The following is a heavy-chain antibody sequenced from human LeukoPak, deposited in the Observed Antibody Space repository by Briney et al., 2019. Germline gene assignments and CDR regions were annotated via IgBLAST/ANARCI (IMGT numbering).Heavy chain of an antibody. CDR3: AKDRVSPGFNWFDP. J-gene: IGHJ5*02. Sequence: GGPLRLSCAASGVIISSYAMSWVRQAPGKGLEWVSAINGRGDNAYYADFVKGQFTISRDNSKSTVYLQMNSLRTEDTAVYYCAKDRVSPGFNWFDPWGQGTLVTVSS. CDR2: INGRGDNA. D-gene: IGHD2/OR15-2a*01. V-gene: IGHV3-23*01. CDR1: GVIISSYA.